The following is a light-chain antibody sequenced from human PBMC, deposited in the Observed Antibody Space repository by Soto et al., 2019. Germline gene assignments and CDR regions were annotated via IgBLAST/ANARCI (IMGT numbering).Light chain of an antibody. V-gene: IGKV1-39*01. CDR3: QQSYSTPSIT. J-gene: IGKJ5*01. Sequence: IQMTQSPSSLSASVGDRVTITCRASQSISSYLNWYQQKPGKAPKLLIHAASSLQSGVPSRFSGSGSGTDFTLTISSLQPEDFATYYCQQSYSTPSITFGQGTRLAIK. CDR2: AAS. CDR1: QSISSY.